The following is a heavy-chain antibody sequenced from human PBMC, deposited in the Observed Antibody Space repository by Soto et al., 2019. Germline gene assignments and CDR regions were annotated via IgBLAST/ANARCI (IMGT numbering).Heavy chain of an antibody. D-gene: IGHD2-2*01. CDR3: ARRYCSSASCPRNYYGMDV. CDR2: IDPIDSYT. Sequence: LQMPGKGLEWMGRIDPIDSYTNYSPSFQGHVTISADKSISTAYLQWSSLKASDTAMYYCARRYCSSASCPRNYYGMDVWGQGTTVTVYS. V-gene: IGHV5-10-1*01. J-gene: IGHJ6*02.